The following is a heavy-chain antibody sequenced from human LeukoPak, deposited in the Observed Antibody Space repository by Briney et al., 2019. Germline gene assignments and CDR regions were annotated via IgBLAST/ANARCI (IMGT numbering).Heavy chain of an antibody. CDR3: ARQGCSSTSCSLTYYYYMDV. J-gene: IGHJ6*03. CDR2: ICPGDSDT. Sequence: GESLKISCKGSGYSFTSYWIGWVRQMPGKGLEWMGIICPGDSDTRYSPSFQGQVTISADKSISTAYLQWSSLKASDTAMYYCARQGCSSTSCSLTYYYYMDVWGKGTTVTVSS. D-gene: IGHD2-2*01. V-gene: IGHV5-51*01. CDR1: GYSFTSYW.